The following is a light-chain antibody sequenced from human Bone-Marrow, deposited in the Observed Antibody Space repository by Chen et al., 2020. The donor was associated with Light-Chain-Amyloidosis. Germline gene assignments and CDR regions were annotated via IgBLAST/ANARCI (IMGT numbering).Light chain of an antibody. V-gene: IGLV1-44*01. J-gene: IGLJ3*02. Sequence: QSVLTQPPSASGTPGQSVTISCSGSSSNIGSNFVNWYQQFPGTAPKLLIYRDTERPSGVPDRFSGSKSGASASLAISGLQSEDEGVYHCAAWDDSLNGGVFGGGTKLIVL. CDR3: AAWDDSLNGGV. CDR2: RDT. CDR1: SSNIGSNF.